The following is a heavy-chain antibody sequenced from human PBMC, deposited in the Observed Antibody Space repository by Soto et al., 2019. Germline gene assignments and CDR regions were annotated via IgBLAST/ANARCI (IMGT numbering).Heavy chain of an antibody. CDR1: GGSISNHY. V-gene: IGHV4-59*11. D-gene: IGHD3-22*01. CDR2: IYYSGST. J-gene: IGHJ4*02. Sequence: SETLSLTCTVSGGSISNHYWTWIRQPPGKGLEWIGYIYYSGSTNYSPSLKSRVTISVDTSKNQFSLKLSSVTAADTAVYYCARSDSSGYYLYYFDYWGQGTLVTVSS. CDR3: ARSDSSGYYLYYFDY.